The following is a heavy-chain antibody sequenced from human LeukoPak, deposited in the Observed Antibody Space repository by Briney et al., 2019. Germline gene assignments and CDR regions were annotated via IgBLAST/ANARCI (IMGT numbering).Heavy chain of an antibody. CDR1: GFTFSSYW. Sequence: GRSLRLSCAASGFTFSSYWMSWVRQAPGKGLEWVSVIYSGGSTYYADSVKGRFSISRDNSKNTLYLQMNSLRAEDTAVYYCARDATRGYFDYWGQGTLVTVSS. D-gene: IGHD3-10*01. J-gene: IGHJ4*02. V-gene: IGHV3-66*01. CDR3: ARDATRGYFDY. CDR2: IYSGGST.